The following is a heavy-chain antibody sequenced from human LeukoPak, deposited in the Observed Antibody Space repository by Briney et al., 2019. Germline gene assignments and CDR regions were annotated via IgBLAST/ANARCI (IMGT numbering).Heavy chain of an antibody. Sequence: GESLKISCKGSGYSFTSYWIGWVRQMPGKGLEWMGITYPGDSDTRYSPSFQGQVTISADKSISTAYLQWSSLKASDTAMYYCARVPHYYDSSGYSKTDAFDIWGQGTMVTVSS. V-gene: IGHV5-51*01. CDR1: GYSFTSYW. CDR2: TYPGDSDT. CDR3: ARVPHYYDSSGYSKTDAFDI. J-gene: IGHJ3*02. D-gene: IGHD3-22*01.